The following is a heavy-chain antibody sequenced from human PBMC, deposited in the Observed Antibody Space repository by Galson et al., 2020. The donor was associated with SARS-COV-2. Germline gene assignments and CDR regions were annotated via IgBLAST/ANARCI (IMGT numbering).Heavy chain of an antibody. D-gene: IGHD5-12*01. CDR1: GFTFSNAW. Sequence: GGSLRLSCAASGFTFSNAWMSWVRQAPGKGLEWVGRIKSKTDGGTTDYAAPVKGRFTISRDDSKNTLYLQMNSLKTEDTAVYYCTTDLNNRERWLHRRELDPWGQGTLVTVSS. V-gene: IGHV3-15*01. CDR3: TTDLNNRERWLHRRELDP. J-gene: IGHJ5*02. CDR2: IKSKTDGGTT.